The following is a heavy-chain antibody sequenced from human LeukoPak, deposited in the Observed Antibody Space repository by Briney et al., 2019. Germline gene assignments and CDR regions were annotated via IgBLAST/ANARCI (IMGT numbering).Heavy chain of an antibody. CDR1: GFTFSSYA. J-gene: IGHJ4*02. CDR3: AKFGLGYCSGGRCLPLTYLDS. Sequence: QSGGSLRLSCAASGFTFSSYAMSWVRQAPGKGLEWVSSISDSGGTTYYADSVKGRFTISRDKSKNTLYLQMNSLRAEDTAIYYCAKFGLGYCSGGRCLPLTYLDSWGQGTLVTVSS. CDR2: ISDSGGTT. V-gene: IGHV3-23*01. D-gene: IGHD2-15*01.